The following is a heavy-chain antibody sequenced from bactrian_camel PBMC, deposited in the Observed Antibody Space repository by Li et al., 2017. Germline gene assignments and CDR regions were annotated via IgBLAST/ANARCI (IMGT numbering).Heavy chain of an antibody. CDR2: IDGAGRR. CDR1: GYSYSTYC. Sequence: QVQLVESGGGSVQVGGSLNLSRVATSGYSYSTYCMGWFRQGPGTEREGVAVIDGAGRRGYGDSVKGRFTISRNNAKNTLYLQMNSLKPEDTAMYYCAADEYNLGLARSYTYWGQGTQVTVS. V-gene: IGHV3S53*01. J-gene: IGHJ4*01. CDR3: AADEYNLGLARSYTY. D-gene: IGHD5*01.